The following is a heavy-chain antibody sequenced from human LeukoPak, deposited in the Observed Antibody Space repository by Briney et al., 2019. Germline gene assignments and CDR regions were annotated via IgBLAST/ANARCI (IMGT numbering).Heavy chain of an antibody. V-gene: IGHV1-2*06. CDR1: GYTFSGYS. CDR3: ARDASNWSAFDS. J-gene: IGHJ5*01. D-gene: IGHD1-20*01. Sequence: ASVKVSCKASGYTFSGYSMHWGRQAPGQGLEWMGRINPNSGVTYYAQKFQGRVTMTSDTSITTAYMELSSLTSDDTATYYCARDASNWSAFDSWGQGTLVIVSS. CDR2: INPNSGVT.